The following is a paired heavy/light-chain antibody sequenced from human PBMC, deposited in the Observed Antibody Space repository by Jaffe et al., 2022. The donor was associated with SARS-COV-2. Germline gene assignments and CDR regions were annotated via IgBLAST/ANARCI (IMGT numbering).Light chain of an antibody. J-gene: IGLJ2*01. V-gene: IGLV1-40*01. CDR1: SSNIGAGYD. CDR2: GNS. CDR3: QSYDSSLSGSV. Sequence: QSVLTQPPSVSGAPGQRVTISCTGSSSNIGAGYDVHWYQQLPGTAPKLLIYGNSNRPSGVPDRFSGSKSGTSASLAISGLQAEDEADYYCQSYDSSLSGSVFGGGTKLTVL.
Heavy chain of an antibody. Sequence: QVQLVQSGAEVKKPGASVKVSCKASGYTFTSYGISWVRQAPGQGLEWMGWISAYNGNTNYAQKLQGRVTMTTDTSTSTAYMELRSLRSDDTAVYYCARDGDYVWGSYRYTQRGYYGMDVWGQGTTVTVSS. J-gene: IGHJ6*02. CDR3: ARDGDYVWGSYRYTQRGYYGMDV. CDR2: ISAYNGNT. D-gene: IGHD3-16*02. CDR1: GYTFTSYG. V-gene: IGHV1-18*01.